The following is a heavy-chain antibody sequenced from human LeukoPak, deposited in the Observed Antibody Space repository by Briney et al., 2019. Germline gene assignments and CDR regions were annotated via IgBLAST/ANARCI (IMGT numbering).Heavy chain of an antibody. CDR3: ARRSGSGFGELLGYYYMDV. CDR2: ISGSGGST. Sequence: PGGSLRLSCAASGFTFSSYAMSWVRQAPGKGLEWVSAISGSGGSTYYADSVKGRFTISRDNSKNTLYLQMNSLRAEDTAVYYCARRSGSGFGELLGYYYMDVWGKGTTVTVSS. CDR1: GFTFSSYA. V-gene: IGHV3-23*01. J-gene: IGHJ6*03. D-gene: IGHD3-10*01.